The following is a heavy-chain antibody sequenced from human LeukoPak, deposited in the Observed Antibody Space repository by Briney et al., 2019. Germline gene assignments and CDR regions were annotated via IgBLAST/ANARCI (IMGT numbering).Heavy chain of an antibody. Sequence: SETLSLTCIVSGGSISSGTYSLTWIRQPAGKGLEWIGRIYTSGSTNYNPSLKSRVTISVDTSKNQFSLKLSSVTAADTAVYYCARDAGYCSSGSCYSWFDYWGQGTLVTVSS. CDR2: IYTSGST. CDR3: ARDAGYCSSGSCYSWFDY. D-gene: IGHD2-15*01. CDR1: GGSISSGTYS. V-gene: IGHV4-61*02. J-gene: IGHJ4*02.